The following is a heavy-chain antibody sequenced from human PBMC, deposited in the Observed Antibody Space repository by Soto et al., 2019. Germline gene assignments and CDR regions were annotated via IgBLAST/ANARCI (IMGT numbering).Heavy chain of an antibody. V-gene: IGHV3-33*01. CDR1: GFTFSSYG. CDR2: IWYDGNNK. Sequence: QPGGSLRLSCAASGFTFSSYGMHGVRQAPGKGLEWVAVIWYDGNNKYYADSVKGRFTISRDNSKNTLYVQMTSLRAEDTAIYYCARGLHSLFDYWGQGTLVTVSS. D-gene: IGHD2-21*01. J-gene: IGHJ4*02. CDR3: ARGLHSLFDY.